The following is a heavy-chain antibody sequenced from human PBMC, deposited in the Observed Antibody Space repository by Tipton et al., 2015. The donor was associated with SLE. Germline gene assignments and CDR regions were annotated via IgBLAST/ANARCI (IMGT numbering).Heavy chain of an antibody. D-gene: IGHD2-8*01. V-gene: IGHV4-61*02. CDR3: ARNGGKYGANAFDF. J-gene: IGHJ3*01. CDR1: GGSISSGSYY. CDR2: IYTSGST. Sequence: LRLSCTVSGGSISSGSYYWSWIRQPAGKGLEWIGRIYTSGSTNYNPSLKSRVTISLDTSKKQFSLRLSSVTAADTAVYYCARNGGKYGANAFDFWGRGTRVTVSS.